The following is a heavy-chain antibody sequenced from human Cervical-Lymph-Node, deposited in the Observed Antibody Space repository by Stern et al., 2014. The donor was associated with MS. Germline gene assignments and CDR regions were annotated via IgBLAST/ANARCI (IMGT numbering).Heavy chain of an antibody. CDR2: ISYDGRNE. Sequence: QVQLVQSGGGVVQPGRSLRLSCAASGFTFSNFGMHWVRQAPGKGLEWVALISYDGRNEYNEDFVKGRFPISRDDSKNKLYLQLNSLRPEDTAVYYCAKGRTVAGKGVGAFDVWGQGTLVTVSS. CDR1: GFTFSNFG. CDR3: AKGRTVAGKGVGAFDV. D-gene: IGHD6-19*01. V-gene: IGHV3-30*18. J-gene: IGHJ3*01.